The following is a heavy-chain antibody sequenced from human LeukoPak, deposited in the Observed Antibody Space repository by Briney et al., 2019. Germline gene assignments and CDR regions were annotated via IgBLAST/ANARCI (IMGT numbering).Heavy chain of an antibody. V-gene: IGHV3-23*01. CDR3: ARDHLTYYYDSSGYYSFYY. D-gene: IGHD3-22*01. J-gene: IGHJ4*02. CDR2: ISGSGGSS. Sequence: PGGSLRLSCAASGFTFSNYAMSWVRQAPGKGLEWVSGISGSGGSSYYADSVKGRFIISRDNSKNTLYLQMNSLRAEDTAVYYCARDHLTYYYDSSGYYSFYYWGQGTLVTVSS. CDR1: GFTFSNYA.